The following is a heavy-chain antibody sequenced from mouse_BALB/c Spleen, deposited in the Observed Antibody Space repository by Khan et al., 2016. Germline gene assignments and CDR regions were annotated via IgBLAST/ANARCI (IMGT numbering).Heavy chain of an antibody. CDR1: GYSITSDYA. Sequence: EAQLQESGPGLVKPSQSLSLTCTVTGYSITSDYAWNWIRQFPGNKLEWMGYISYSGSTSYNPSLKSRISITRDTSKNQFFLQLNSVTTEDTATYYCARWLGRGYYYAMDYWGQGTSVTVSS. CDR2: ISYSGST. D-gene: IGHD4-1*01. V-gene: IGHV3-2*02. J-gene: IGHJ4*01. CDR3: ARWLGRGYYYAMDY.